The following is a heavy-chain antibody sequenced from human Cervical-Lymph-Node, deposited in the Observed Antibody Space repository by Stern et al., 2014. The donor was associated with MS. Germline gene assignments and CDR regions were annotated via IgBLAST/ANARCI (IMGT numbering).Heavy chain of an antibody. CDR2: IKQDGSEK. Sequence: EVQLLESGGGLVQPGGSLRLSCAASGFTFSSYWMSWVRQAPGKGLEWVANIKQDGSEKYYVDSVKGRFTISRDNAKNSLYLQMNSLRAEDTAVYYCATTGTTWCFDYWGQGTLVTVSS. V-gene: IGHV3-7*01. D-gene: IGHD1-1*01. J-gene: IGHJ4*02. CDR3: ATTGTTWCFDY. CDR1: GFTFSSYW.